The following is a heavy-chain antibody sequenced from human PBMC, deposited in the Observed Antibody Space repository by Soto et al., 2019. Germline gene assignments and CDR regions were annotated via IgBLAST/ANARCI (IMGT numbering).Heavy chain of an antibody. D-gene: IGHD6-13*01. V-gene: IGHV3-9*01. CDR2: ITWNSGII. Sequence: LSLTCTVSGGSISSYYWSWVRQPPGKGLEWVSGITWNSGIIGYADSVKGRFTISRDNAKNSLYLQMNSLRPEDTALYYCAKDQGYSTSYYGYVDLWGRGTLVTVSS. J-gene: IGHJ2*01. CDR3: AKDQGYSTSYYGYVDL. CDR1: GGSISSYY.